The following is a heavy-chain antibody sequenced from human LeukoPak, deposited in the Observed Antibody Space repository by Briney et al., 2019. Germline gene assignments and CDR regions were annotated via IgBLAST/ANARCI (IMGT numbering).Heavy chain of an antibody. V-gene: IGHV1-69*01. CDR2: IIPSFGTA. J-gene: IGHJ5*02. D-gene: IGHD3-3*01. CDR3: ARDGYYDFWSGYYKDNWFDP. CDR1: GGTFISYA. Sequence: GSSVKVSFKASGGTFISYAISWVRQPPGQGLEWMGGIIPSFGTANYAQKFQGRVTITADESTSTAYMELSSLRSEDTAVYYCARDGYYDFWSGYYKDNWFDPWGQGTLVTVSS.